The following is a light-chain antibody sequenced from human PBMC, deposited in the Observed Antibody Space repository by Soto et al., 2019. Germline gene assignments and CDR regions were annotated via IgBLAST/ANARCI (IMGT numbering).Light chain of an antibody. V-gene: IGLV2-14*01. CDR2: EVS. CDR1: SSDVGGYNY. Sequence: QSALTQAASVSGSPGQSITISCTGTSSDVGGYNYVSWYQQHPGKAPKLMIYEVSNRPSGVSNRFSGSKSGNTASLTISGLQAEDEADYYCSSYTSSSTPYVFGTGTKLTFL. J-gene: IGLJ1*01. CDR3: SSYTSSSTPYV.